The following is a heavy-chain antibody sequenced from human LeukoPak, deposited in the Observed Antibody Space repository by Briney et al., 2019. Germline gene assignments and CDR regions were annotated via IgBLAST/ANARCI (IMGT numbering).Heavy chain of an antibody. CDR1: GYTFTGCY. J-gene: IGHJ4*02. Sequence: ASVKVSCKASGYTFTGCYMHWVRQAPGQGLEWMGRINPNSAGTNYAPKFQGRVTMTRDTSISTAYMELSRLRSDDTAVYYCAAYDSSGYYYARGSLDYWGQGTLVTVPS. D-gene: IGHD3-22*01. CDR2: INPNSAGT. V-gene: IGHV1-2*06. CDR3: AAYDSSGYYYARGSLDY.